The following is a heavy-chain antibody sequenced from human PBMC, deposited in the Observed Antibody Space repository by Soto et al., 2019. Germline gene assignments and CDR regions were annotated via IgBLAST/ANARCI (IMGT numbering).Heavy chain of an antibody. CDR3: ARDCSGGSCQY. V-gene: IGHV3-7*01. Sequence: EVQLMESGGGLVQPGGSLRLSCAASGFTLSYYWMSWVRQAPGKGLEWVANIKEDGSEKYYVDSVKGRFTISRDNAQNPLFLHMNRLRVEDTAIFYCARDCSGGSCQYWGQGTLVTVSS. CDR2: IKEDGSEK. D-gene: IGHD2-15*01. J-gene: IGHJ4*02. CDR1: GFTLSYYW.